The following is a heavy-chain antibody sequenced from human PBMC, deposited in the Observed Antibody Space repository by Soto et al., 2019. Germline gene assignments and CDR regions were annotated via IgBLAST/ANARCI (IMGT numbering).Heavy chain of an antibody. V-gene: IGHV3-30-3*01. CDR2: ISNDGSSQ. J-gene: IGHJ5*01. CDR1: GFAFNTYA. D-gene: IGHD2-15*01. Sequence: DLVESGGGVVQPGRSLRLSCAASGFAFNTYAMHWVRQAPGKGLEWVGVISNDGSSQSFAASVKGRFTISRDNSENTLSLHMNSLRPEDPAVYYCAKGGWVQVRWYLDSWGHGTLVTVSS. CDR3: AKGGWVQVRWYLDS.